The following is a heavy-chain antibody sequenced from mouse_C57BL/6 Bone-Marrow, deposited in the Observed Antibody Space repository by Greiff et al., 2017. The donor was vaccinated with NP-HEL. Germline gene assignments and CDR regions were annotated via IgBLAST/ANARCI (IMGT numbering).Heavy chain of an antibody. V-gene: IGHV1-72*01. CDR1: GYTFTSYL. CDR2: IDPNSGGT. Sequence: LQQPGAELVKPGASVKLSCKASGYTFTSYLMHWVKQRPGRGLEGIGRIDPNSGGTKYNEKFKSKATLTVDKPSSTAYMQLNSLTSEDSAVYYCARYYYGSSSFDYWGQGTTLTVSS. D-gene: IGHD1-1*01. CDR3: ARYYYGSSSFDY. J-gene: IGHJ2*01.